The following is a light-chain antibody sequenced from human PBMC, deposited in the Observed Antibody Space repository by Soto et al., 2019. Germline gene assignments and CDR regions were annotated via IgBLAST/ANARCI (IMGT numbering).Light chain of an antibody. CDR3: QQYHSYWT. CDR1: RTISIW. Sequence: DIQMALTSSTLSGSVGDRRTITCRPSRTISIWSAWYQQKPGKAPKLLIYKASTLKSGVPSRFSGSGSGTEFTLTSSSLQPDDFANYYCQQYHSYWTFGHGTKVDIK. V-gene: IGKV1-5*03. CDR2: KAS. J-gene: IGKJ1*01.